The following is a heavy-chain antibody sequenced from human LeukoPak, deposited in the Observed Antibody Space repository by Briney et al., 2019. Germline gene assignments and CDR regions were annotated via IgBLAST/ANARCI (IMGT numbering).Heavy chain of an antibody. D-gene: IGHD4-23*01. J-gene: IGHJ5*02. CDR2: IYYSGST. CDR1: GGSISGYY. CDR3: ARQEGNYNWFDP. Sequence: SETLSLTCTVSGGSISGYYWSWIRQPPGKGLEWIGYIYYSGSTNYNPSLKSRVTISVDTSKNQFSLKLSSVTAADTAVYYCARQEGNYNWFDPWGQGTLVTVSS. V-gene: IGHV4-59*01.